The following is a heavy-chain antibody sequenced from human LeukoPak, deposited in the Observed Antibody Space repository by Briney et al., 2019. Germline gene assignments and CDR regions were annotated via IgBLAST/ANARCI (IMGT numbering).Heavy chain of an antibody. CDR1: GGSISSYY. D-gene: IGHD3-3*01. J-gene: IGHJ6*02. V-gene: IGHV4-59*08. CDR2: IYYSGST. CDR3: ARLHYDFWSGYPAYYYYGMDV. Sequence: PSETLSLTCTVSGGSISSYYWSWIRQPPGKGLEWIGYIYYSGSTNYNPSLKSRVTISVDTSKNQFSLKLSFVTAADTAVYYCARLHYDFWSGYPAYYYYGMDVWGQGTTVTVSS.